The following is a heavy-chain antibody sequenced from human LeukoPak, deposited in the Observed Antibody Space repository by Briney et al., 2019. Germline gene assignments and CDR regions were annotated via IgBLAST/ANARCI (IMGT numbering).Heavy chain of an antibody. CDR2: ISGSGGSP. V-gene: IGHV3-23*01. CDR1: GFTFSSYA. J-gene: IGHJ5*02. D-gene: IGHD4-17*01. Sequence: GGSLRLSCAASGFTFSSYAMSWFRHAPGKGREWVLSISGSGGSPYYADSVKGRFTISRDNSKNTLYLQMNSLRAEDTAVYYCVRGKTTVTTWFDPWGQGTLVTVSS. CDR3: VRGKTTVTTWFDP.